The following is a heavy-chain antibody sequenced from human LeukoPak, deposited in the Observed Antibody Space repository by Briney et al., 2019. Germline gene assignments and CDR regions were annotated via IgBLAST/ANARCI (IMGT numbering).Heavy chain of an antibody. CDR2: ICGRSGTT. Sequence: RVSLTLSCAASGFSFSSYGMIWVRQAPGTGLEWLSAICGRSGTTYYADSLKGRFTISRDNSKNTLYLQMNSLRAEDTAVYYCAKARSQYSSSWDYLEDWGQGTLVSVSS. CDR1: GFSFSSYG. J-gene: IGHJ4*02. V-gene: IGHV3-23*01. CDR3: AKARSQYSSSWDYLED. D-gene: IGHD6-13*01.